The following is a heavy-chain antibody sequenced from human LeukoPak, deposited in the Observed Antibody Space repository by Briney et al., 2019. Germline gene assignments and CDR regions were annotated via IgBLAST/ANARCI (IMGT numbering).Heavy chain of an antibody. CDR3: ARAGTSRFLEWLLLRY. D-gene: IGHD3-3*01. CDR2: IKQDGSEK. V-gene: IGHV3-7*01. CDR1: GFTFSSYW. Sequence: GGSLRLSCAASGFTFSSYWMSWVRQAPGKGLEWVANIKQDGSEKDYVDSVKGRFTISRDNAKNSLYLQMNSLRAEDTAVYYCARAGTSRFLEWLLLRYWGQGTLVTVSS. J-gene: IGHJ4*02.